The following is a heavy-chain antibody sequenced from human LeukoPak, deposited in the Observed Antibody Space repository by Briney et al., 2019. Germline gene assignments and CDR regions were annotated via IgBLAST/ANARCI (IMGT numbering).Heavy chain of an antibody. Sequence: GGSLRLSCSASGFTFSDYDMNWIRQAPGKGLERVANINQGGSDKYYVDSVKGRFTISRDNANNLLYLQMNSLRGEDTAVYYCTRDRSRAEDDWGQGTLVTVSS. CDR2: INQGGSDK. V-gene: IGHV3-7*01. D-gene: IGHD1-14*01. J-gene: IGHJ4*02. CDR1: GFTFSDYD. CDR3: TRDRSRAEDD.